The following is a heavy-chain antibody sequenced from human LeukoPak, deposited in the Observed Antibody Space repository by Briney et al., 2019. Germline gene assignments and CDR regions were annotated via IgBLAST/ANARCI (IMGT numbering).Heavy chain of an antibody. CDR3: ARDGDYYDSRGDAFDI. V-gene: IGHV3-21*01. CDR1: GFTFSSYS. Sequence: GGSLRLSCAASGFTFSSYSMNWVRPAPGKGLEWVSSISSSSSYIYYADSVKGRFTISRDNAKNSLYLQMNSLRAEDTAVYYCARDGDYYDSRGDAFDIWGQGAMVTVAS. CDR2: ISSSSSYI. J-gene: IGHJ3*02. D-gene: IGHD3-22*01.